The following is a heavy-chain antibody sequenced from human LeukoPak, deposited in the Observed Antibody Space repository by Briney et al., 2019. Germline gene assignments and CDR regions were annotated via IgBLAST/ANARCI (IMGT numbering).Heavy chain of an antibody. CDR2: IYYSGST. CDR3: ARDLREYDFWSGYPYNWFDP. J-gene: IGHJ5*02. D-gene: IGHD3-3*01. V-gene: IGHV4-39*07. Sequence: PSETLSLTCTVSGGSISSSSYYWGWIRQPPGKGLEWIGSIYYSGSTYYNPSLKSRVTISVDTSKNQFSLKLSSVTAADTAVYYCARDLREYDFWSGYPYNWFDPWGQGTLVTVSS. CDR1: GGSISSSSYY.